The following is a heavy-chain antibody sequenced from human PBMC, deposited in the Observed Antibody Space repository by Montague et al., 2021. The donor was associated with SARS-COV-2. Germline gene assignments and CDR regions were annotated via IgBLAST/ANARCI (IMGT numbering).Heavy chain of an antibody. J-gene: IGHJ4*02. Sequence: SETLSLTCTVSGGSISSSSYYWGWIRQPPGKGLGWIGSIYYSGSTYYNPSLKSRVTISVDTSKSQFSLKLSSVTAADTAVYYCARGGFSPLRVVGIRGPFDYWGRGTRVTVSS. CDR3: ARGGFSPLRVVGIRGPFDY. CDR1: GGSISSSSYY. D-gene: IGHD3-22*01. CDR2: IYYSGST. V-gene: IGHV4-39*07.